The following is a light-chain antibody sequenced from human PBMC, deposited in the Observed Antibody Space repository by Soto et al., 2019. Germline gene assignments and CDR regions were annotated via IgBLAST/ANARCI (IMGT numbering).Light chain of an antibody. CDR2: NNT. V-gene: IGLV1-44*01. CDR3: AAWDNSLNGFYV. Sequence: QSALTQPPSASGAPGQSVTISCSGSSSNIGSNTVYWFQQLPGTAPKLLIFNNTQRPSGVPDRFSGSKSGTSASLAMRGLQSEDEADYYCAAWDNSLNGFYVFGTGTKVTVL. CDR1: SSNIGSNT. J-gene: IGLJ1*01.